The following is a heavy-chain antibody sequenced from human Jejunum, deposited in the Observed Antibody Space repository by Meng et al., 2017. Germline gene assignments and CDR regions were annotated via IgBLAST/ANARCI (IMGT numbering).Heavy chain of an antibody. V-gene: IGHV3-11*04. D-gene: IGHD3-10*01. CDR3: AGSLRGVNHYFDY. CDR1: GFTFSDYY. CDR2: INGSGSYI. J-gene: IGHJ4*02. Sequence: GESLKISCAASGFTFSDYYMNWIRQAPGKGLEWVSFINGSGSYIYYADSVKGRFTISRDNAKNSLYLQMNSLRAEDTAVYYCAGSLRGVNHYFDYWGQGTLVTVSS.